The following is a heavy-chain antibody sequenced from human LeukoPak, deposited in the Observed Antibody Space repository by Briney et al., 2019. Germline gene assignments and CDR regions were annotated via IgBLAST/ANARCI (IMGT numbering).Heavy chain of an antibody. Sequence: SETLSLTCTVSGASFSSSTYYWGGIRQPPGRGLEGLGGIYNSGSTYYNPSLKSRVTMSVDTSKNQFSLKLSSVTAADTAVYYCARHAGGISATGTRPFDYWGQGTPVTVSS. D-gene: IGHD6-13*01. CDR2: IYNSGST. J-gene: IGHJ4*02. CDR1: GASFSSSTYY. V-gene: IGHV4-39*01. CDR3: ARHAGGISATGTRPFDY.